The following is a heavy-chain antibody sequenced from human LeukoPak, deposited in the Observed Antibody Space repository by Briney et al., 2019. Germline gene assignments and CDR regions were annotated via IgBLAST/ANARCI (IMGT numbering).Heavy chain of an antibody. J-gene: IGHJ1*01. D-gene: IGHD6-19*01. CDR3: ARPSEGSGWSHEVYFQH. CDR1: GYTFTSYG. V-gene: IGHV1-18*01. CDR2: ISAYHGNT. Sequence: ASVKVSCKASGYTFTSYGISWVRQAPGQGLEWMGWISAYHGNTNYAQKLQGRVTMTTDTSTSTAYMELRSLRSDDTAVYYCARPSEGSGWSHEVYFQHWGQGTLVTVSS.